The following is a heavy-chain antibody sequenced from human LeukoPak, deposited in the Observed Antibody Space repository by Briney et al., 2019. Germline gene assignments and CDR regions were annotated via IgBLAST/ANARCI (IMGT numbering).Heavy chain of an antibody. V-gene: IGHV1-46*01. CDR3: AREAGTYYFDY. D-gene: IGHD6-19*01. Sequence: PNGGNTTNAQAVQGIVTVTRDMSTNTMYMDLSSLKSDDTAVYYCAREAGTYYFDYWGQGTLVTVSS. CDR2: PNGGNT. J-gene: IGHJ4*02.